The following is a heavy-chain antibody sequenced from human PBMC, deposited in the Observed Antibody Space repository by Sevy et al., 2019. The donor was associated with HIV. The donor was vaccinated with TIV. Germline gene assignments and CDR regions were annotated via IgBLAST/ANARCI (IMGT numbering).Heavy chain of an antibody. CDR3: ARGAVVIGTAATPVLDF. Sequence: SETLSLTCSVSDDSINSYYWSWIRQPPGKGLEWIGYIYNNIGSTSYNPSLTSRVTISVDTSKNHFSLKQTSLTAADTAIYYCARGAVVIGTAATPVLDFWGLGSLVTVSS. V-gene: IGHV4-59*08. CDR2: IYNNIGST. CDR1: DDSINSYY. D-gene: IGHD2-2*01. J-gene: IGHJ4*02.